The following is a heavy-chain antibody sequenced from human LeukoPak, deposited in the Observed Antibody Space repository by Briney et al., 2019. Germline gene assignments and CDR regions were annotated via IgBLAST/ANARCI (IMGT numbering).Heavy chain of an antibody. CDR3: ARALTVTTFYYYYGMDV. J-gene: IGHJ6*02. CDR2: IYTSGST. V-gene: IGHV4-4*07. Sequence: ETLSLTCTVSGGSISNYYWSWIRQPAGKGLEWIGRIYTSGSTNYNPSLKSRVTMSVDTSKNQFSLKLSSVTAADTAVYYCARALTVTTFYYYYGMDVWGQGTTVTVSS. D-gene: IGHD4-17*01. CDR1: GGSISNYY.